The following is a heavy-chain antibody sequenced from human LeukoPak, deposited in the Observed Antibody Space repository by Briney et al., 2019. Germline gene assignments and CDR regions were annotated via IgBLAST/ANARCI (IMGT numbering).Heavy chain of an antibody. CDR2: IYPSGNT. Sequence: SETLSLTRTVSGYSISSAYYWGWIRQPPGKGLEWIGSIYPSGNTYYNPSLKSRLTISIDTSKNQFSLKLSSVTAADTAVYYCARDIVGPVYYFDYWGQGTLVTVSS. J-gene: IGHJ4*02. CDR3: ARDIVGPVYYFDY. D-gene: IGHD2-15*01. CDR1: GYSISSAYY. V-gene: IGHV4-38-2*02.